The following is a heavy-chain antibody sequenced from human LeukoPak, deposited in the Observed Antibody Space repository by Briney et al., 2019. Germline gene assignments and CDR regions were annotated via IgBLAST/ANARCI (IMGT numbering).Heavy chain of an antibody. CDR3: ASLVFFDSRGYSTNAFDI. J-gene: IGHJ3*02. D-gene: IGHD3-22*01. V-gene: IGHV4-59*12. CDR2: IYYSGYT. CDR1: GGSISSYY. Sequence: SETLSLTCTISGGSISSYYWSWIRQPPGKGLEWIGYIYYSGYTNYNPSLKSRVTISVDTSKNQFSLKLSSVTAADTAVYYCASLVFFDSRGYSTNAFDIWGQGTMVTVSS.